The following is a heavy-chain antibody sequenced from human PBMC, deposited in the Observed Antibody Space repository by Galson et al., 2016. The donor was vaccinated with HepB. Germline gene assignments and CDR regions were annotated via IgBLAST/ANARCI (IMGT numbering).Heavy chain of an antibody. CDR1: GFSVSSNY. J-gene: IGHJ6*02. CDR3: ARTITGTPWHHYYYGMDV. D-gene: IGHD1-20*01. V-gene: IGHV3-53*01. Sequence: SLRLSCAASGFSVSSNYIIWVRQAPGKGLEWVSAIYSGGSTYYADAVKGHFTVSRDNPKNTVYLQMNSLRVVDTAVYYCARTITGTPWHHYYYGMDVWGQGTTVSVSS. CDR2: IYSGGST.